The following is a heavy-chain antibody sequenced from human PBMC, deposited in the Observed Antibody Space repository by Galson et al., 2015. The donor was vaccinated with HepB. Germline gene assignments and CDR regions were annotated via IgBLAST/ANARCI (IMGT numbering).Heavy chain of an antibody. CDR2: ISYDGSNK. Sequence: SLRLSCAASGFTFNNYGMHWVRQAPGKGLEWVAIISYDGSNKYYADSVKGRFTISRDNSKNTLYLQMNSLRAEDTAVYYCHGSGIKIPFDYWGQGTLVAVSS. CDR1: GFTFNNYG. V-gene: IGHV3-30*03. CDR3: HGSGIKIPFDY. D-gene: IGHD3-10*01. J-gene: IGHJ4*02.